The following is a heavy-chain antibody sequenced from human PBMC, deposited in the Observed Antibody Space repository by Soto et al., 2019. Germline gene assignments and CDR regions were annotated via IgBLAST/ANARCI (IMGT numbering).Heavy chain of an antibody. D-gene: IGHD3-10*01. CDR2: ISGSGGST. CDR3: AKDAYYYGSGSPDAFDI. J-gene: IGHJ3*02. Sequence: EVQLLESGAGLVQPGGSLRLSCAASGFTFSSYAMSWVRQAPGKGLEWVSAISGSGGSTYYADSVKGRFTISRDNSKNTLYLQMNSLRAEDTAVYYCAKDAYYYGSGSPDAFDIWGQGTMVTVSS. V-gene: IGHV3-23*01. CDR1: GFTFSSYA.